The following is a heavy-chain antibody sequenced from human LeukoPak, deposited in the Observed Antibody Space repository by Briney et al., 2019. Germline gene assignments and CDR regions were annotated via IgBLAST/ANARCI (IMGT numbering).Heavy chain of an antibody. V-gene: IGHV3-7*01. J-gene: IGHJ6*03. D-gene: IGHD3-3*01. CDR1: GFTFSSYW. CDR2: IKQDGSEK. CDR3: ARVLDFWSGYYPYYMDV. Sequence: GGSLRLSCAASGFTFSSYWMGWVRQAPGKGLEWVANIKQDGSEKYYVDSVKGRFTISRDNAKNSLYLQMNSLRAEDTAVHYCARVLDFWSGYYPYYMDVWGKGTTVTVSS.